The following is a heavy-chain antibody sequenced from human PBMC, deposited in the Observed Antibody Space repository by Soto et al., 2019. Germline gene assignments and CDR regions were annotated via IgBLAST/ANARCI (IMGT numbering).Heavy chain of an antibody. Sequence: QLQLQESGPGLVKPSGTLSLTCTVSNGSMTSSLWWSWVRQSPGKGLEWIGEVAQSGFTSYNPSRKSRLTISQDRSNNLFSLRLTSVTAADTAVYYCARNRYGGYDFGSWGQGTLVTVSS. J-gene: IGHJ4*02. CDR3: ARNRYGGYDFGS. V-gene: IGHV4-4*02. D-gene: IGHD5-12*01. CDR1: NGSMTSSLW. CDR2: VAQSGFT.